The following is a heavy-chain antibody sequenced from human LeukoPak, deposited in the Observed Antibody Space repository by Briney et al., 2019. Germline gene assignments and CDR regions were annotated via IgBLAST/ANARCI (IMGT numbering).Heavy chain of an antibody. CDR1: GYTFTDYY. Sequence: ASVKVSCKASGYTFTDYYMHWVRQAPGQGLEWMGGIIPIFGTANYAQKFQGRVTITADKSTSTAYMELSSLRSEDTAVYYCARATIGAFDIWGQGTMVTVSS. CDR3: ARATIGAFDI. J-gene: IGHJ3*02. CDR2: IIPIFGTA. V-gene: IGHV1-69*06. D-gene: IGHD1-1*01.